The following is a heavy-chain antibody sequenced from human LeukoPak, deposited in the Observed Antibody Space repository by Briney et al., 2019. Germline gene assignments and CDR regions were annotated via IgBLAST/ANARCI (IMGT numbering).Heavy chain of an antibody. CDR1: GYTFTGYY. CDR2: INPNSGGT. V-gene: IGHV1-2*02. Sequence: GASVKVSCKASGYTFTGYYMHWVRQAPGQGLEWMGWINPNSGGTSYAQKFQGRVTMTRDTSISTAYMELSRLRSDDTAVYYCATSGITMIVVELDYWGQGTLVTVSS. J-gene: IGHJ4*02. CDR3: ATSGITMIVVELDY. D-gene: IGHD3-22*01.